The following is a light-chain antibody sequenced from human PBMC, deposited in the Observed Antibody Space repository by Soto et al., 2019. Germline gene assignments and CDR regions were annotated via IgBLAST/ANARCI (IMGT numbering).Light chain of an antibody. V-gene: IGKV3-20*01. Sequence: EIVLTQSPGTLSLSPGERATLSCRASQSVSSSYLAWYQQKPGQAPRLLIYGAYSRATGIQDRFSGSGSGTDFTLTIRRLEPEDFAVYYCQQYGSSHWTFGQGTKVDIK. CDR2: GAY. CDR3: QQYGSSHWT. CDR1: QSVSSSY. J-gene: IGKJ1*01.